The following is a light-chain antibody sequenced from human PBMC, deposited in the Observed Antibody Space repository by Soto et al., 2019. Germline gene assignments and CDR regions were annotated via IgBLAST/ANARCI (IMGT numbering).Light chain of an antibody. CDR3: SSYAGSNNLV. J-gene: IGLJ1*01. CDR1: SSDLGGYEY. CDR2: EVT. V-gene: IGLV2-8*01. Sequence: QSALTQPPSASGSPGQSVTISCTGTSSDLGGYEYVSWYQQHPGKAPRLMIYEVTKRPSGVPDRFSGSKSGNTASLTVSGLQAEDEADYYCSSYAGSNNLVFGTGTKVTVL.